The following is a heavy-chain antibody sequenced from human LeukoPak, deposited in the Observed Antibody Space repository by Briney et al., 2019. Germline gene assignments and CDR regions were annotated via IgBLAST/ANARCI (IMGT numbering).Heavy chain of an antibody. CDR1: GFTFSDSA. Sequence: GSLRLSCAASGFTFSDSAMSWVRQAPGKGLEWVSLISFSGANTYYADSVKGRFTISRDNSKDTLYLLMNSLRAEDTAIYYCARVIQLSTWGLGTMVTVSS. V-gene: IGHV3-23*01. CDR3: ARVIQLST. CDR2: ISFSGANT. D-gene: IGHD5-24*01. J-gene: IGHJ3*01.